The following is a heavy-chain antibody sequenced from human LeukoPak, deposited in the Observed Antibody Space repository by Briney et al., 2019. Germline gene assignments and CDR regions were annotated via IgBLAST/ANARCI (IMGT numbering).Heavy chain of an antibody. D-gene: IGHD6-6*01. CDR3: ARYSSSSSDAFDI. J-gene: IGHJ3*02. CDR1: GFTFSSYA. Sequence: GGSLRLSCAASGFTFSSYAMHWVRQAPGKGLEWVAVISYDGSNKYYADSVKGRFTISRDNAKNSLYLQMNSLRAEDTAVYYCARYSSSSSDAFDIWGQGTMVTVSS. V-gene: IGHV3-30-3*01. CDR2: ISYDGSNK.